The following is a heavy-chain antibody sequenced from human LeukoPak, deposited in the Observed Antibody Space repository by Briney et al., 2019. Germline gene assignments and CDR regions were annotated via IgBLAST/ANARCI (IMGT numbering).Heavy chain of an antibody. CDR1: GGSISSSNW. CDR2: INHSGST. J-gene: IGHJ4*02. Sequence: PSGTLSLTCAVSGGSISSSNWWSWVRQPPGKGLEWIGEINHSGSTNYNPSLKSRVTISVDTSKNQFSLKLSSVTAADTAVYYCARVANYYDSSGYYIYLDYWGQGTLVTVSS. CDR3: ARVANYYDSSGYYIYLDY. D-gene: IGHD3-22*01. V-gene: IGHV4-4*02.